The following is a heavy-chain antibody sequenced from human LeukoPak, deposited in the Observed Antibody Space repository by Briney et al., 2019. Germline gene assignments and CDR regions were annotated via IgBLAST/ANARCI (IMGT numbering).Heavy chain of an antibody. CDR1: GGSISSYY. CDR3: ARETEDYYDSSGYYTKGYYHYYMDV. J-gene: IGHJ6*03. D-gene: IGHD3-22*01. Sequence: SSETLSLTCTVSGGSISSYYWSWIRQPPGKGLEWIGYIYYSGSTNYNPSLKSRVTISVDTSKNQFSLKLSSVTAADTAVYYCARETEDYYDSSGYYTKGYYHYYMDVWGKGTTVTVSS. V-gene: IGHV4-59*01. CDR2: IYYSGST.